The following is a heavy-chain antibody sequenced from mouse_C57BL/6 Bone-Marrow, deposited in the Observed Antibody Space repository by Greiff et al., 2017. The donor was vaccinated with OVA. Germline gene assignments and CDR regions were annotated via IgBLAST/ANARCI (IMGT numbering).Heavy chain of an antibody. CDR3: ARLGILCCYYLGY. V-gene: IGHV1-42*01. J-gene: IGHJ2*01. CDR1: GYSFTGYY. D-gene: IGHD6-5*01. Sequence: VQLQQSGPELVKPGASVKISCKASGYSFTGYYMNWVKQSPEKSLEWIGEINPSTGGTTYNQKFKAKATLTVDKSSSTAYMQLKSLTSEDSAVYYCARLGILCCYYLGYWGQGTTLTVSS. CDR2: INPSTGGT.